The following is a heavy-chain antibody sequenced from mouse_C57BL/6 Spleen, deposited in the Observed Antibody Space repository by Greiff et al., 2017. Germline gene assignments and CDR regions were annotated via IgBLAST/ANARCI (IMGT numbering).Heavy chain of an antibody. J-gene: IGHJ2*01. D-gene: IGHD2-5*01. CDR2: IDPSDSYT. CDR1: GYTFTSYW. Sequence: VQLQQPGAELVMPGASVKLSCKASGYTFTSYWMHWVKQRPGQGLEWIGEIDPSDSYTNYNQKFTGKSTLTVDNSSSTAYLQLSRLTSEDSAVYYGARGVVTTSVYFDYWGQGTTLTVSS. V-gene: IGHV1-69*01. CDR3: ARGVVTTSVYFDY.